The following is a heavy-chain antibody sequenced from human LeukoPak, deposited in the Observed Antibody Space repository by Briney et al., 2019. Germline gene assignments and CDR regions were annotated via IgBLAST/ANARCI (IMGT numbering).Heavy chain of an antibody. V-gene: IGHV3-48*04. J-gene: IGHJ4*02. CDR3: ARTGGSSSFDY. D-gene: IGHD6-6*01. CDR2: ISSSGSTI. Sequence: GGSLRLSCTASGFSFHTYTMNWVRQAPGKGLEWVSYISSSGSTIYYADSVKGRFTISRDNAKNSLYLQMNSLRAEDTAVYYCARTGGSSSFDYWGQGTLVTVSS. CDR1: GFSFHTYT.